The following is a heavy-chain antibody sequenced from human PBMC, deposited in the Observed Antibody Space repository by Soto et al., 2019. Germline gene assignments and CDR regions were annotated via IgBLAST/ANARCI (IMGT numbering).Heavy chain of an antibody. J-gene: IGHJ4*02. CDR3: ARDLDPSGSYYTDY. Sequence: ASVKVSCKASGYNFMPYGVNWVRQAPGQGLEWMGWISPWKGNTNYAQSFQGRVTMTTDTSTSTAYMEPRSLTSDDTAVYYCARDLDPSGSYYTDYWGPGTLVPVSS. CDR2: ISPWKGNT. CDR1: GYNFMPYG. V-gene: IGHV1-18*04. D-gene: IGHD3-10*01.